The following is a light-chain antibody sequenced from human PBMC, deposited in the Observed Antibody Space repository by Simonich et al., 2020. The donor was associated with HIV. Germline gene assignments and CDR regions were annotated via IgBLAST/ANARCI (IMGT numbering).Light chain of an antibody. V-gene: IGKV1-33*01. CDR3: QQYDELPYT. CDR1: QDIRNY. Sequence: DIQMTQSPSSLSASVGDRVTTTCHASQDIRNYLNWYQQKAGKAPKLLIYDATNLETGGPSRFSGSGSGTDFTFTISSLQPADIATYYCQQYDELPYTFGQGTKLEIK. J-gene: IGKJ2*01. CDR2: DAT.